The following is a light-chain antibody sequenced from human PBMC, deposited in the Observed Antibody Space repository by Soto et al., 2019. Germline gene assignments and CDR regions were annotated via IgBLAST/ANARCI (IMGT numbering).Light chain of an antibody. J-gene: IGKJ1*01. Sequence: EIVVTQSPATLSVSPGERVTLSCRASQSVSSSLAWYQQRPGQAPRLLIYDTSTRAAGISARFSGSGSGTEFTLTISGLQSEDFAVYYYQQYIDWPPGTFGQGTAVEIK. CDR3: QQYIDWPPGT. CDR1: QSVSSS. CDR2: DTS. V-gene: IGKV3-15*01.